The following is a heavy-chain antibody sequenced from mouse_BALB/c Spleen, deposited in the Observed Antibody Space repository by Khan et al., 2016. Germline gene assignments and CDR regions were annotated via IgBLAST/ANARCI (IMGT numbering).Heavy chain of an antibody. CDR1: VFDFSRYW. CDR2: INPDSSTI. CDR3: ARRVRYSWFAY. D-gene: IGHD2-14*01. V-gene: IGHV4-1*02. Sequence: EVKLLESGGGLVQPGGSLKFSCAASVFDFSRYWMSWVRQAPGKGLEWIGEINPDSSTINYTPSLKDKFIISRDNAKNTLYLQMSKVRSDDTALYYCARRVRYSWFAYWGQGTLVTVSA. J-gene: IGHJ3*01.